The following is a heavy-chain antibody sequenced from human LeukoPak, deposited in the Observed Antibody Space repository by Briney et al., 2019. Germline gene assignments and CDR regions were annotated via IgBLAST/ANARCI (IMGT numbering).Heavy chain of an antibody. Sequence: PSETLSLTCTVSGGSISDYYWSWIRQPPGKGLEWIGFIYYSGSTNYNPSLKSRVTISVDTSKNQFSLKLSSVTAADTAVYYCARHDSSGEFDYWGQGTLVTVSP. CDR2: IYYSGST. CDR3: ARHDSSGEFDY. V-gene: IGHV4-59*08. CDR1: GGSISDYY. J-gene: IGHJ4*02. D-gene: IGHD3-22*01.